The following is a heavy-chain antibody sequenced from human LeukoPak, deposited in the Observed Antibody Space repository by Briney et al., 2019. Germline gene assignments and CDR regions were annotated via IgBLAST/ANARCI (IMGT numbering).Heavy chain of an antibody. J-gene: IGHJ5*02. CDR1: GLTVSNHW. D-gene: IGHD5-18*01. V-gene: IGHV3-7*03. Sequence: GGSLRLSCAASGLTVSNHWMSWVRQAPGKGLEWVANIREERGQEYYVDSVKGRFTISKNSAKNSLYLQMNTLRVEDTAMYYCASLDTAKQPLANHWGQGTLVTVSS. CDR3: ASLDTAKQPLANH. CDR2: IREERGQE.